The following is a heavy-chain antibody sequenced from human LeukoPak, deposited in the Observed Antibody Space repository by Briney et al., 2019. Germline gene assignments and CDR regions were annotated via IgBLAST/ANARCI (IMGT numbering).Heavy chain of an antibody. CDR3: ARGEWGAMAKRKFDY. D-gene: IGHD3-16*01. CDR1: GGSISSYY. CDR2: IYYSGST. J-gene: IGHJ4*02. V-gene: IGHV4-59*08. Sequence: SETLSLTCTVSGGSISSYYWSWIRQPPGKGLEWIGYIYYSGSTNYNPSLKSRVTISVDTSKNQFSLKLSSVTAADTAVYYCARGEWGAMAKRKFDYWGQGTLVTVSS.